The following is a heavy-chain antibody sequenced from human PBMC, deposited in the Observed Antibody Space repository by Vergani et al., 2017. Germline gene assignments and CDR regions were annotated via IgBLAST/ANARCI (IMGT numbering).Heavy chain of an antibody. CDR3: ARGIPGDEAAAGTLGNWFDP. D-gene: IGHD6-13*01. J-gene: IGHJ5*02. CDR2: IYYSGST. CDR1: GGSISSGGYY. V-gene: IGHV4-31*03. Sequence: QVQLQESGPGLVKPSQILSLIRTVSGGSISSGGYYLSWIRQHPGKGLEWIGYIYYSGSTYYNPSLKSRVTISVDTSKNQFSLKLSSVTAADTAVDDCARGIPGDEAAAGTLGNWFDPWGQGTLVTVSS.